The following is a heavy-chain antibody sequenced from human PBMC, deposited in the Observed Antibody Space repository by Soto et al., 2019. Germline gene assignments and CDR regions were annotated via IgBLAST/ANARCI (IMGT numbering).Heavy chain of an antibody. CDR1: GDSITSGGYY. D-gene: IGHD3-10*01. J-gene: IGHJ6*02. Sequence: PSETLSLTCTVSGDSITSGGYYWSWLRQPPGKGLEWIGYIYHSGGASYNPSLRGRAVISIDTSKNQFYLRLDAVTAADTATYYCARDYYGAGSQYYYYGMEVWGQGTTVTVS. CDR3: ARDYYGAGSQYYYYGMEV. CDR2: IYHSGGA. V-gene: IGHV4-31*03.